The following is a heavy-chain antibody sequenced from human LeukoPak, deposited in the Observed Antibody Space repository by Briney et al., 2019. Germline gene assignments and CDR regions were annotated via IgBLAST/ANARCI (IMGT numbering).Heavy chain of an antibody. Sequence: GGSLRLSCAASGFIFSSYWMSWVRQTPGKGLEWVANIKQDGSEKYYVDSVKGRFTMSRDNAKNSLYLQMNSLRAEDTAVYYCARERAVAGTNWFDPWGQGNLVTVSS. CDR1: GFIFSSYW. CDR3: ARERAVAGTNWFDP. D-gene: IGHD6-19*01. J-gene: IGHJ5*02. CDR2: IKQDGSEK. V-gene: IGHV3-7*01.